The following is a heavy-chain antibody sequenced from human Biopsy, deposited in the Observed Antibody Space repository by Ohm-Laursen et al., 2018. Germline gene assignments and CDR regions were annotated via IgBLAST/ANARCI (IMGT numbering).Heavy chain of an antibody. CDR2: INPMFGTA. V-gene: IGHV1-69*06. D-gene: IGHD3-3*01. CDR1: GGTFRNYA. Sequence: GSSVKVSCKASGGTFRNYAISWVRQAPGQGLEWMGGINPMFGTAKYAQRFQGRVTITADKSTSTADMELSSLRSDDTAVYYCARSFGVVINFEHNWFDPWGQGTLVTVSA. J-gene: IGHJ5*02. CDR3: ARSFGVVINFEHNWFDP.